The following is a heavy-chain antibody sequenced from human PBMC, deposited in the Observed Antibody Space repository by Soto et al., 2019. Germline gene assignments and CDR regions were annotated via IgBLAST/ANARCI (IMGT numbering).Heavy chain of an antibody. Sequence: PSETLSLTCTVSGGSISSYYWSWIRQPPGKGLEWIGYIYYSGSTNYNPSLKSRVTISVDTSKNQFSLKLSSVTAADTAVYYCARLKLPLYYIDVWGKGTTVTVSS. V-gene: IGHV4-59*08. CDR1: GGSISSYY. J-gene: IGHJ6*03. CDR2: IYYSGST. CDR3: ARLKLPLYYIDV.